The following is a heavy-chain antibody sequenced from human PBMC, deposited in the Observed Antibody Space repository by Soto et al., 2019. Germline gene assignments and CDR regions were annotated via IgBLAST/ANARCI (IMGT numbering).Heavy chain of an antibody. J-gene: IGHJ4*02. CDR1: GFTFSSYT. CDR3: TRNIGSFDY. Sequence: GGSLRLSCAASGFTFSSYTMNWVRQAPGKGLEWVSSISSSSSYIYYADSVKGRFTISRDNSKNTLYLQMNSLRAEDTAVYYCTRNIGSFDYWGQGTLVTVSS. CDR2: ISSSSSYI. V-gene: IGHV3-21*04. D-gene: IGHD2-15*01.